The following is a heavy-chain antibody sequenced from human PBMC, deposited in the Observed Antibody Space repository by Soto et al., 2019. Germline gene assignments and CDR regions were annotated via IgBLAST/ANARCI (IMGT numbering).Heavy chain of an antibody. CDR1: GGSISSYY. CDR2: IYYSGST. D-gene: IGHD3-10*01. Sequence: QVQLQESGPGLVKPSETLSLTCTVSGGSISSYYWSWIRQPPGKGLEWIGYIYYSGSTNYNPSLKSRVTISVDTSKNQFSLKLSSVTAADTAVYYCARGPQDRAYYGSGSYVDYWGQGTLVTVSS. CDR3: ARGPQDRAYYGSGSYVDY. J-gene: IGHJ4*02. V-gene: IGHV4-59*01.